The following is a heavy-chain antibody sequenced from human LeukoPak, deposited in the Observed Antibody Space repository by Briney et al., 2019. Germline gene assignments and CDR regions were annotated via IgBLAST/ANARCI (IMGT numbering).Heavy chain of an antibody. J-gene: IGHJ4*02. V-gene: IGHV1-69*13. CDR1: GGTFSSYA. CDR2: IIPNFGTA. Sequence: SVKVSCKASGGTFSSYAISWVRQAPGQGLEWMGGIIPNFGTANYAQKFQGRVTITADESTSTAYMELSSLRSEDTAVYYCASSLAYCGGDCYSTDVDYWGQGTLVTVSS. CDR3: ASSLAYCGGDCYSTDVDY. D-gene: IGHD2-21*02.